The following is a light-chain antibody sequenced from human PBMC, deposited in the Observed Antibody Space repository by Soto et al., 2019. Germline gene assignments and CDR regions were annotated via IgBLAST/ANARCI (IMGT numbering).Light chain of an antibody. CDR2: SAS. V-gene: IGKV1-39*01. Sequence: IQMTQSPSSLSASVGDSVTITCRTSQHVDRYLSWYQQIPGRAPKLLIYSASSLVNGVPPRFRGSASGTEFTLSISSLQREDFATYFCQQSSNIPWTFGQGTKVEMK. CDR3: QQSSNIPWT. CDR1: QHVDRY. J-gene: IGKJ1*01.